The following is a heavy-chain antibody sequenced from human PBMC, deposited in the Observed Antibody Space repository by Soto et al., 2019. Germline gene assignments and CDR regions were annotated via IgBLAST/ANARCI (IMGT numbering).Heavy chain of an antibody. CDR2: ISWNSGDK. J-gene: IGHJ4*02. D-gene: IGHD2-21*01. V-gene: IGHV3-9*01. CDR3: VRGRGPMNRGYFFS. Sequence: VQMVESGGGLVKPGMSLRLSCAASGFRFDDFAMHWVRQGQGKGLEWVSGISWNSGDKDYGDSVKGRFVISRDNDENSLELQMNSLRPEDTAVYYCVRGRGPMNRGYFFSWGRGTLVIVSP. CDR1: GFRFDDFA.